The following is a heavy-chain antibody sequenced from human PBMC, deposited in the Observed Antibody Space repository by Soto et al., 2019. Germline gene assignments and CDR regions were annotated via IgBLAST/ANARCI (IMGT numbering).Heavy chain of an antibody. CDR3: AKPFGNYVHAFDI. CDR1: GYTFTSYY. Sequence: GASVKISCKASGYTFTSYYMHWVRQAPGQGLEWMGIINPSGGSTSYAQKFQGRVTVTRDTSTSTVYMELSSLRSEDTAVYYCAKPFGNYVHAFDIWGQGTMVTVS. V-gene: IGHV1-46*01. J-gene: IGHJ3*02. D-gene: IGHD1-7*01. CDR2: INPSGGST.